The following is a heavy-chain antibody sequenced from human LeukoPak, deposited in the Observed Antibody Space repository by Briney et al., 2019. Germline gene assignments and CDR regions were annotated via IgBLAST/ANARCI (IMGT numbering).Heavy chain of an antibody. CDR1: GYTFTSYT. CDR3: TLYNY. J-gene: IGHJ4*02. V-gene: IGHV1-3*03. Sequence: AASVKVSCKASGYTFTSYTIHWVRQAPGQRLEWMGWINAGNGNTKYSQEFQDRVTITRDTSATTAYMELSSLRSDDMAVYYCTLYNYWGQGTLVTVSS. D-gene: IGHD2-2*02. CDR2: INAGNGNT.